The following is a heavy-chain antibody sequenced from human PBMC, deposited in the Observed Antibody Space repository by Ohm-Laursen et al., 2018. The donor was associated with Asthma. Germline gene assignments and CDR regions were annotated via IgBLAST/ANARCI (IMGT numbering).Heavy chain of an antibody. D-gene: IGHD3-3*01. CDR1: GFTFRSYA. CDR3: ARDVMEWYLPAFDF. Sequence: SLRLSCSASGFTFRSYAMHWVRQAPGKGLEWVAVGGSYYDGGLKYYADSVNGRFTVSRDDSKNTLYLQMNSLRPDDTAVYYCARDVMEWYLPAFDFWGQGMMVNVSS. J-gene: IGHJ4*02. V-gene: IGHV3-30-3*01. CDR2: GGSYYDGGLK.